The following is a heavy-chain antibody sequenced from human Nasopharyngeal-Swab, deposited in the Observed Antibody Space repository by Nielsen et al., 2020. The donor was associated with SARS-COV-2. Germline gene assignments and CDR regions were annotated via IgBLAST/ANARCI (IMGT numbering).Heavy chain of an antibody. V-gene: IGHV3-21*01. D-gene: IGHD5-18*01. CDR2: ISSSSSYI. J-gene: IGHJ4*02. CDR1: GFTFSSSS. CDR3: ARDSYEGGVDY. Sequence: GGSLRLSCAASGFTFSSSSMNWVRQAPGKGLEWVSSISSSSSYIYYADSVRGRFTISRDNAKNSLYLQMNSLRAEDTAVYYCARDSYEGGVDYWGQGTLVTVSS.